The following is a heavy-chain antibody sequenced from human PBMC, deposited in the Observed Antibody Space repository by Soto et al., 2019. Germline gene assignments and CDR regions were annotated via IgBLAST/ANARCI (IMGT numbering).Heavy chain of an antibody. V-gene: IGHV2-26*01. D-gene: IGHD3-22*01. CDR3: ARIQRISMIVVSKPYFDY. CDR1: GFSLSNPRMG. Sequence: SGPTLVNPTETLTLTCTVSGFSLSNPRMGVSWIRQPPGKALEWLAHIFSNDEKSYSTSLKSRPTISRDTSKSQVVLTMTNMDPVDTATYYCARIQRISMIVVSKPYFDYWGQVSQVTVS. CDR2: IFSNDEK. J-gene: IGHJ4*02.